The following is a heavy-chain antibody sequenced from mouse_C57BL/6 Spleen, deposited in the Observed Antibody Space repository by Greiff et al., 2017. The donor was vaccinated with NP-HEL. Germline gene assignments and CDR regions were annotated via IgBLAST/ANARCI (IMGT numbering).Heavy chain of an antibody. CDR3: ARGGGYSNHFDY. D-gene: IGHD2-5*01. V-gene: IGHV1-80*01. CDR2: IYPGDGDT. Sequence: QVQLQQSGAELVKPGASVKISCKASGYAFSSYWMNWVKQRPGKGLEWIGQIYPGDGDTNYNGKFKGKATLNADKSYSPAYMQLSSLTSEDSAVDFCARGGGYSNHFDYWGQGTTLTVSS. J-gene: IGHJ2*01. CDR1: GYAFSSYW.